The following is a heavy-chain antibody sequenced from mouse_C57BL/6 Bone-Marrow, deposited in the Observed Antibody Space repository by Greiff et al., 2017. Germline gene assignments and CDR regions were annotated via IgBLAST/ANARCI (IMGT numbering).Heavy chain of an antibody. CDR2: ISSGGDYI. Sequence: VQLVESGEGLVKPGGSLKLSCAASGFTFSSYAMSWVRQTPGQRLEWVAYISSGGDYIYYADTVKGRFTISRDNASNTLYLQMSSLNSEDTAIYYCTRDQYYYWGQGTILTVS. CDR1: GFTFSSYA. V-gene: IGHV5-9-1*02. J-gene: IGHJ2*01. CDR3: TRDQYYY. D-gene: IGHD5-1*01.